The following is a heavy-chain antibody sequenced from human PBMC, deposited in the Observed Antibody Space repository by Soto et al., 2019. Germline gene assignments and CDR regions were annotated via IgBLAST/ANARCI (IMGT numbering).Heavy chain of an antibody. CDR2: ISGSDTKT. V-gene: IGHV3-23*01. CDR1: GFSFSSYA. CDR3: AKDHPVIEVGKVFEY. J-gene: IGHJ4*02. D-gene: IGHD1-26*01. Sequence: EVHLLESGGALVQPGGSLRLSCAASGFSFSSYAMSWVRQAPGKGLDWVSAISGSDTKTHYADSVQGRFTISRDNSKNTPYLQMTSLRAEDTAVYYCAKDHPVIEVGKVFEYWGRGALVTVSS.